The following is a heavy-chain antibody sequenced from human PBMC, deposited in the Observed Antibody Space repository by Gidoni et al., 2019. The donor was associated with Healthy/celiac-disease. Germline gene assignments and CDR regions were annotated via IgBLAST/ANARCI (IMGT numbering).Heavy chain of an antibody. CDR3: ARDGPFEYSSSSGFDY. CDR2: ISSSGSTI. Sequence: EVQLVESGGGLVQPGGSLRLSCAASGFTFSSYEMNWVRQAPGKGLEWVSYISSSGSTIYYADSVKGRFTISRDNAKNSLYLQMNSLRAEDTAVYYCARDGPFEYSSSSGFDYWGQGTLVTVSS. V-gene: IGHV3-48*03. D-gene: IGHD6-6*01. J-gene: IGHJ4*02. CDR1: GFTFSSYE.